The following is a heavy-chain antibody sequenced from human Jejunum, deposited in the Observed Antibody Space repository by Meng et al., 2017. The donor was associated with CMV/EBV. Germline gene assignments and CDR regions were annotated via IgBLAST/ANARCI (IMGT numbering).Heavy chain of an antibody. D-gene: IGHD3-10*01. CDR2: IYHSGST. Sequence: QWQWQECGPGLVKPSEPLSLACTVSGGSIMSNGYYWDWVRQPPGKGLEWIGAIYHSGSTSYNPSLQGRVTIFVDTSKNQFSLMLTSVTATDTAVYYCARRRGGSGRDCWGQGTLVTVAS. CDR3: ARRRGGSGRDC. J-gene: IGHJ4*02. V-gene: IGHV4-39*01. CDR1: GGSIMSNGYY.